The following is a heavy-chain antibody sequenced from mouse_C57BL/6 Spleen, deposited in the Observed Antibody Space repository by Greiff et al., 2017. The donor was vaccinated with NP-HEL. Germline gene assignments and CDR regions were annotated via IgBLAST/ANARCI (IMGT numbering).Heavy chain of an antibody. V-gene: IGHV1-39*01. CDR1: GYSFTDYN. J-gene: IGHJ4*01. CDR2: INPNYGTT. CDR3: ARRVTYGNYDYYYAMDY. Sequence: VQLQQSGPELVKPGASVKISCKASGYSFTDYNMNWVKQSNGKSLEWIGVINPNYGTTSYNQKFKGKATLTVDQSSSTAYMQLNSLTSEDSAVYYCARRVTYGNYDYYYAMDYWGQGTSVTVSS. D-gene: IGHD2-1*01.